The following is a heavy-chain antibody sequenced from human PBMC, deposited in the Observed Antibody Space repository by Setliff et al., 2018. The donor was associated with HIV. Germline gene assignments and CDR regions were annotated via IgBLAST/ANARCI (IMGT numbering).Heavy chain of an antibody. CDR2: ITYSGST. CDR3: ASHAPYTSSWNAAAFDI. V-gene: IGHV4-59*02. CDR1: GGSVSGYY. D-gene: IGHD6-13*01. J-gene: IGHJ3*02. Sequence: SETLSLTCTVSGGSVSGYYWSWIRQPPGKGLEWIGYITYSGSTKYNPSPKSRVTISIDTSKNQFSLKLSSVTPADTAVYYCASHAPYTSSWNAAAFDIWGQGTMVTVSS.